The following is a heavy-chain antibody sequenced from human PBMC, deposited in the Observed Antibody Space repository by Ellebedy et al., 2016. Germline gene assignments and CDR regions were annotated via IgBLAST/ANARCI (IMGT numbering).Heavy chain of an antibody. CDR2: IYYNGST. CDR3: ARTYYDFWSGFSAPYYFDY. CDR1: GGSISYYY. J-gene: IGHJ4*02. Sequence: SETLSLTCTVSGGSISYYYWSRIRQPPGKGLEWIGYIYYNGSTNYNPSLKSRVTISVDTSKNQFSLKLSSVTAADTAVYYCARTYYDFWSGFSAPYYFDYWGQGTLVTVSS. V-gene: IGHV4-59*01. D-gene: IGHD3-3*01.